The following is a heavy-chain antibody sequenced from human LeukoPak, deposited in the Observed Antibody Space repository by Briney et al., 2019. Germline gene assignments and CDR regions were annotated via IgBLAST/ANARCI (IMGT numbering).Heavy chain of an antibody. D-gene: IGHD2/OR15-2a*01. V-gene: IGHV3-43*02. J-gene: IGHJ6*02. CDR1: GFTIGPYA. CDR3: ATWAFYHNLDV. CDR2: IKADGSGT. Sequence: PGGALRLSCAASGFTIGPYAMYWVRQGPGGVLEWVSVIKADGSGTFYTDSVRGRYATSRHNSKNSLYLQMSSLISEDTALYYCATWAFYHNLDVGGQGTTVSVSS.